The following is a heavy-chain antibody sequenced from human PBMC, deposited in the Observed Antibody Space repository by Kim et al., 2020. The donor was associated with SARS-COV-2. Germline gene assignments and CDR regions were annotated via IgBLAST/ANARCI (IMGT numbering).Heavy chain of an antibody. D-gene: IGHD6-13*01. V-gene: IGHV3-23*01. Sequence: YPADSVKGRLTIAIDNSSNTMDLQMNRQRAEDTAVYYCAKEKVEQWYFDVWGRGTLVTVSS. J-gene: IGHJ2*01. CDR3: AKEKVEQWYFDV.